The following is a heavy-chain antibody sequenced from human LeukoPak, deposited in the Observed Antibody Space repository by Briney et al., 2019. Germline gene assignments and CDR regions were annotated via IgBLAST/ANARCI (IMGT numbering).Heavy chain of an antibody. J-gene: IGHJ4*02. CDR3: AKGSDRFDY. CDR2: IWYDGSNK. Sequence: GGSLRLSCAASGFTFSSYGMHWVRQSPGKGLEWVAVIWYDGSNKNYADSVKGRFTISRDNSKNTLYLQMNSLRAEDTAVYYCAKGSDRFDYWGQGTPVTVSS. CDR1: GFTFSSYG. V-gene: IGHV3-33*06.